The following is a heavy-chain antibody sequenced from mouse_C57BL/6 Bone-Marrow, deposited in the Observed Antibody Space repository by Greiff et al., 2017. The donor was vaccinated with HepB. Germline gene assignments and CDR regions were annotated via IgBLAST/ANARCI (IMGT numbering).Heavy chain of an antibody. V-gene: IGHV1-55*01. CDR1: GYTFTSYW. D-gene: IGHD2-1*01. J-gene: IGHJ2*01. Sequence: QVQLQQPGAELVKPGASVKMSCKASGYTFTSYWITWVKQRPGQGLEWIGDIYPGSGSTNYNEKFKSKATLTVDTSSSTAYMQLSSLTSEDFAVYYCAVGGYYGNYFDYWGQGTTLTVSS. CDR2: IYPGSGST. CDR3: AVGGYYGNYFDY.